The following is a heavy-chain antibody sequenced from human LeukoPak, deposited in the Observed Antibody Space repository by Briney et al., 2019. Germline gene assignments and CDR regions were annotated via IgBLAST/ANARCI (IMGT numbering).Heavy chain of an antibody. J-gene: IGHJ4*02. CDR1: GGSISSSNFY. V-gene: IGHV4-39*07. Sequence: SETLSLTCSVSGGSISSSNFYWGWLRQPPGRGLEWIGSIYYSGSTYYNPSLKSRVTISVDTSKNQFSLKLSSVTAADTAVYYCAKEENYGRYAYWGQGTLVTVSS. CDR2: IYYSGST. CDR3: AKEENYGRYAY. D-gene: IGHD4-17*01.